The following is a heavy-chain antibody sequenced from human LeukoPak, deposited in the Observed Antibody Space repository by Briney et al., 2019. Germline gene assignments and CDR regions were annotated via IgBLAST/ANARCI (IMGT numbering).Heavy chain of an antibody. D-gene: IGHD3-10*01. Sequence: PSETLSLTCSVSGGSISSYYWSWIRQPPGKGLEWIGYIYTSGSTNHNPSLKSRVTISVDTSKNQFSLKLSSVTAADTAVYYCARHSPEYGSGSFYYYMDVWGKGTTVTVSS. CDR1: GGSISSYY. V-gene: IGHV4-4*08. CDR2: IYTSGST. CDR3: ARHSPEYGSGSFYYYMDV. J-gene: IGHJ6*03.